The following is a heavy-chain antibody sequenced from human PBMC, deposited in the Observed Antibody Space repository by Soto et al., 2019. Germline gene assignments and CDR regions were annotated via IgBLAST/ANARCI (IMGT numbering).Heavy chain of an antibody. J-gene: IGHJ6*02. D-gene: IGHD7-27*01. CDR2: LIPMLGTT. V-gene: IGHV1-69*18. CDR3: ARAEVLTFTRFYDVDV. Sequence: QVQLVQSGAEVKTPGSSVKVSCEASGGTFSSYSINWVRQAPGQGLEWMGRLIPMLGTTDYAQRFQGRVTFTADESTNTASMEVTNLTSEDTAVYDCARAEVLTFTRFYDVDVWGQGTTVTVSS. CDR1: GGTFSSYS.